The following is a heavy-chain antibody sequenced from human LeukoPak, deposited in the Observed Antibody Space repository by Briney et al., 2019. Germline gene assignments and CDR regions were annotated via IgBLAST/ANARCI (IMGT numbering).Heavy chain of an antibody. Sequence: GGSLRLSCAASGFTFSSYSMNWVRQAPGKGLEWVSSISSSSCYIYYGDSVKGRFTISRDNTKNSLYLQMNSLRAEDTAVYSCARDADMEHAFDIWGQGTMVTVSS. CDR3: ARDADMEHAFDI. CDR1: GFTFSSYS. V-gene: IGHV3-21*01. CDR2: ISSSSCYI. D-gene: IGHD1-1*01. J-gene: IGHJ3*02.